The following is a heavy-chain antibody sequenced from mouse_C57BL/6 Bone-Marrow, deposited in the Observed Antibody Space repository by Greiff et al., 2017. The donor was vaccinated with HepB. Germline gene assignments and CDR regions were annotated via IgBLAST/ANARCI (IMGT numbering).Heavy chain of an antibody. J-gene: IGHJ2*01. CDR1: GFTFSTSG. CDR2: INTGGTYT. D-gene: IGHD2-14*01. Sequence: EVQVVESGGDLVKPGGSLKISCTASGFTFSTSGMSWVRQTPDKRLEWVATINTGGTYTYYPDSVKGRFTISKDAAKNTLFLLMSSLRSEDSAIYYCARDRFDYYFDYWGQGTTLTVSS. CDR3: ARDRFDYYFDY. V-gene: IGHV5-6*01.